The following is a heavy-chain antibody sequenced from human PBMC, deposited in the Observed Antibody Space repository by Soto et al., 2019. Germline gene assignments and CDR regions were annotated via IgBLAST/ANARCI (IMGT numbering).Heavy chain of an antibody. V-gene: IGHV3-21*06. CDR2: ISSSGSYI. D-gene: IGHD3-3*02. CDR1: GFTFTNAW. J-gene: IGHJ6*03. CDR3: ARPVASYYYYMDV. Sequence: GGSLRLSCAASGFTFTNAWINWVRQAPGKGLEWVSSISSSGSYIYYADSVKGRFTISRDNAKNSLYLQMNSLRAEDTAVYYCARPVASYYYYMDVWGKGTTVTVSS.